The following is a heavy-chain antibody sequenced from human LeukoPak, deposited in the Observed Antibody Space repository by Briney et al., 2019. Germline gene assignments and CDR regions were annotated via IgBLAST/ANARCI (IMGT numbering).Heavy chain of an antibody. CDR2: IYYGGKT. V-gene: IGHV4-39*01. D-gene: IGHD4-11*01. J-gene: IGHJ4*02. Sequence: PSETLSLTCIVSGSSITSSLYYWVWVRQPPGKGLEWIGAIYYGGKTYYNPSLKSRVSISIDTSKNQFSLKLTSVTAPDTATYFCAARRTTPEIDYWGQGTLVAVSS. CDR3: AARRTTPEIDY. CDR1: GSSITSSLYY.